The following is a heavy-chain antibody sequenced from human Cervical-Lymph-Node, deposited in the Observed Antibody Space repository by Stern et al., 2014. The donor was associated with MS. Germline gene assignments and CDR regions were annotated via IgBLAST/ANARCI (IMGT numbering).Heavy chain of an antibody. D-gene: IGHD6-19*01. CDR1: GYTFSTYG. J-gene: IGHJ5*02. Sequence: VQLVESGTEVKKPGASVKVSCKSSGYTFSTYGISWVRQAPGQGLEWMGWISGYNDNTNYVEKFQGRVAMTKDTSTSTAYRELRSLTSDDTAVYYCARDPRIAVAGTGGGFDPWGQGTLVTVSS. CDR3: ARDPRIAVAGTGGGFDP. CDR2: ISGYNDNT. V-gene: IGHV1-18*01.